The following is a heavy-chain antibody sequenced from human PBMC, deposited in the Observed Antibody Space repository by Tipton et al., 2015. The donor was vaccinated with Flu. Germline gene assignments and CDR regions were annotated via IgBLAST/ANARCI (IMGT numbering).Heavy chain of an antibody. CDR3: ARGHPLDY. Sequence: TLSLTCSVSSASINSDRDYWTWVRQPAGRGLEWIGRSHISGNTDYNPSLKSRVTISADTSKNQFSLQLNSVTAADTAVYYCARGHPLDYWGQGTLVTVSS. V-gene: IGHV4-61*02. CDR2: SHISGNT. J-gene: IGHJ4*02. CDR1: SASINSDRDY.